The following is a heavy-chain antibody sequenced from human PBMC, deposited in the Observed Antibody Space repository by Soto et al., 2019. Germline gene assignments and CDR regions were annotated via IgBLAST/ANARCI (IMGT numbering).Heavy chain of an antibody. CDR3: ARELLFYDSDGFSWDDAFDI. J-gene: IGHJ3*02. CDR2: IYQSGST. V-gene: IGHV4-30-2*01. D-gene: IGHD3-22*01. Sequence: SETLSLTCAVSGGSLSSSAYSWSWIRQPPGKGLEWIGFIYQSGSTYYNPSLKSRVTMSLDRPKNQFSLKLSSVTAADTAVYYCARELLFYDSDGFSWDDAFDIWGQGTMVTVSS. CDR1: GGSLSSSAYS.